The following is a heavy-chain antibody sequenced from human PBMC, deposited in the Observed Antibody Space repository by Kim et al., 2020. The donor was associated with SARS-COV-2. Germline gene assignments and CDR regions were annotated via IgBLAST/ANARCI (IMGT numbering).Heavy chain of an antibody. V-gene: IGHV4-34*01. Sequence: SETLSLTCAVYGGSFSGYYWSWIRQPPGKGLEWIGEINHSGSTNYNPSLKSRVTISVDTSKNQFSLKLSSVTAADTAVYYCARGRGADYYDSSGYYPPHYYGMDVWGQGTTVTVSS. CDR2: INHSGST. CDR1: GGSFSGYY. D-gene: IGHD3-22*01. CDR3: ARGRGADYYDSSGYYPPHYYGMDV. J-gene: IGHJ6*02.